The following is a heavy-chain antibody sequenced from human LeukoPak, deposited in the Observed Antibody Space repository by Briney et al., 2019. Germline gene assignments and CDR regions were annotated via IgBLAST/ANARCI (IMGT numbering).Heavy chain of an antibody. CDR2: IIPILGIA. V-gene: IGHV1-69*04. CDR3: ARELPVGALDY. CDR1: GGTFSSYA. J-gene: IGHJ4*02. Sequence: SVKVSCKASGGTFSSYAISWVRQAPGQGLEWIGRIIPILGIANYAQKFQGRVTITADKSTSTAYMELSSLRSEDTAVYYCARELPVGALDYWGQGTLVTVSS. D-gene: IGHD1-26*01.